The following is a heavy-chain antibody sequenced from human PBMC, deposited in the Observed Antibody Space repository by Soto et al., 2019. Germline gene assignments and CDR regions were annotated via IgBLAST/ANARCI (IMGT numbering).Heavy chain of an antibody. D-gene: IGHD2-2*01. J-gene: IGHJ6*03. CDR3: ARVGGTYRQLRQSDYYYYMDV. CDR1: GFTFSSYS. V-gene: IGHV3-21*01. CDR2: ISSSSSYI. Sequence: GGSLRLSCAASGFTFSSYSMNWVRQAPGKGLEWVSSISSSSSYIYYADSVKGRFTISRDNAKNSLYLQMNSLRAEDTAVYYCARVGGTYRQLRQSDYYYYMDVWGKGTTVTVSS.